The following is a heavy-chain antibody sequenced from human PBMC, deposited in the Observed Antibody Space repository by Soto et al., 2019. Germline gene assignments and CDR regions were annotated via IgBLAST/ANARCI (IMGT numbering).Heavy chain of an antibody. V-gene: IGHV3-30*18. CDR2: ISYDGSNK. CDR1: GFTFSSYG. Sequence: QVQLVESGGGVVQPGRSLRLSCAASGFTFSSYGMHWVRQAPGKGLEWVAVISYDGSNKYYADSVKGRFTISRDNSKNTMYLQMNSLRAEDTAVYYCAKDAQGVDGFYYYYGMDVWGQGTTVTVSS. CDR3: AKDAQGVDGFYYYYGMDV. D-gene: IGHD3-16*01. J-gene: IGHJ6*02.